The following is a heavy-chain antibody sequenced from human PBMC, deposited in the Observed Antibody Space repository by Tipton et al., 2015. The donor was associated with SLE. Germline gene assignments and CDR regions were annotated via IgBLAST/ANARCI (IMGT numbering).Heavy chain of an antibody. CDR1: GFTFSDYY. V-gene: IGHV3-11*04. J-gene: IGHJ4*02. CDR2: ISSSGSTI. CDR3: ARSGIAAADNFDY. Sequence: SLRLSCAASGFTFSDYYMSWIRQAPGKGLEWVSYISSSGSTIYYADSVKGRFTISRDNAKNSLYLQMNSLRAEDTAVYYCARSGIAAADNFDYWGQGTLVTVSS. D-gene: IGHD6-13*01.